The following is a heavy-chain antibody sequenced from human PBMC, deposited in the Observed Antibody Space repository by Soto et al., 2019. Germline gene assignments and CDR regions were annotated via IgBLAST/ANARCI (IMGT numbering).Heavy chain of an antibody. J-gene: IGHJ4*02. Sequence: QVQLVESGGGVVQPGRSLRLSCAASGFTFSSYAMHWVRQAPGKGPEWVAVISHDTGSDKYYADSVKGRFTISRDNLKHSLYLEVNSLSSEDTAVYYCARGGEWSNSPSWYIFDYWGQGTLVTVSS. D-gene: IGHD6-13*01. CDR2: ISHDTGSDK. V-gene: IGHV3-30-3*01. CDR1: GFTFSSYA. CDR3: ARGGEWSNSPSWYIFDY.